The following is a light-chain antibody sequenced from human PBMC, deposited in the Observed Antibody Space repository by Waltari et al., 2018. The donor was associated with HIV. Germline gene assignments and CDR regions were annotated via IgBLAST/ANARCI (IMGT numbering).Light chain of an antibody. CDR3: CSYAGSSNWV. J-gene: IGLJ3*02. V-gene: IGLV2-23*01. CDR2: EGI. Sequence: QSALTQPASVSGSPGQSITISCTGSSSDVGRYTLVSWYQQHPGKATKLLIFEGINRPSGVSNRFSGAKSGNTASLTISGLQAEDEADYYCCSYAGSSNWVFGGGTKLTVL. CDR1: SSDVGRYTL.